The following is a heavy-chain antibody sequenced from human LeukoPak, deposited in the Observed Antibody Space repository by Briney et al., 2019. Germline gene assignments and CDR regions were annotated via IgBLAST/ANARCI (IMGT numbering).Heavy chain of an antibody. CDR2: ISGSGGST. D-gene: IGHD3-3*01. CDR3: AKGSGSYGQDLYD. Sequence: GGSLRLSCAASGFTFSSYAMSWVRQAPGKGLEWVSAISGSGGSTYYADSVKGRFTISRDNSKNTLYLQMNTLRGEDTAVYFCAKGSGSYGQDLYDWGQGTLVTVSS. CDR1: GFTFSSYA. V-gene: IGHV3-23*01. J-gene: IGHJ4*02.